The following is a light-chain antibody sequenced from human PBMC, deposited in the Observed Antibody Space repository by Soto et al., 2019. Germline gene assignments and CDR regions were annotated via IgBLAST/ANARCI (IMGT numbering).Light chain of an antibody. Sequence: QSALTQPASVSGSPGQSITISCTGTSSDVGSYNLVSWYQQHPGKAPKLMIYEGSKRPSGVSNRFSGSKSGNTASLTISGLQAEDEADYYCCSYADSSTYVVFGGGTKLIVL. V-gene: IGLV2-23*01. J-gene: IGLJ2*01. CDR2: EGS. CDR1: SSDVGSYNL. CDR3: CSYADSSTYVV.